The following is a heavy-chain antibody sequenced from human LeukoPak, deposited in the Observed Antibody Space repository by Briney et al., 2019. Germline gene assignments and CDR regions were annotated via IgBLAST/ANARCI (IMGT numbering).Heavy chain of an antibody. J-gene: IGHJ4*02. D-gene: IGHD6-19*01. CDR1: GFTFSSYA. CDR3: AKVRVSIAVALKPDFDY. Sequence: GGSLRLSCAASGFTFSSYAMSWVRQAPGKGLEWVSAISGSGGSTYYADSVKGRFTISRDNSKDTLYLQMNSLRAEDTAVYYCAKVRVSIAVALKPDFDYWGQGTLVTVSS. CDR2: ISGSGGST. V-gene: IGHV3-23*01.